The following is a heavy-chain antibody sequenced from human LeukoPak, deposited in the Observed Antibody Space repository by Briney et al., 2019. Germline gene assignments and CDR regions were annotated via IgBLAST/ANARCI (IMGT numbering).Heavy chain of an antibody. CDR2: IYHSGST. D-gene: IGHD3-10*01. CDR1: GGSIGSGGYS. Sequence: KPSETLSLTCTVSGGSIGSGGYSWSWIRQPPGKGLEWIGYIYHSGSTYYNPSLKSRVTISVDKSKNQFSLKLSSVTAADTAVYYCARELLVRRTMVRVYGMDIWGQGTTVTVSS. J-gene: IGHJ6*02. CDR3: ARELLVRRTMVRVYGMDI. V-gene: IGHV4-30-2*01.